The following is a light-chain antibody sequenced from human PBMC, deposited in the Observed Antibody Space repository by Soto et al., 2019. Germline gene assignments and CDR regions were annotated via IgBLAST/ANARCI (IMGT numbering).Light chain of an antibody. J-gene: IGKJ1*01. CDR2: GAS. CDR3: QQYNNWPRT. Sequence: EIVMTQSQATLSVPPGERATLSLRASQSVSSTLAWYQQKPGQTPRLLISGASTRAPNIPARFSGSGSGTEFTLAISSLQSEDFAVYYCQQYNNWPRTFGQGTKVEIK. CDR1: QSVSST. V-gene: IGKV3-15*01.